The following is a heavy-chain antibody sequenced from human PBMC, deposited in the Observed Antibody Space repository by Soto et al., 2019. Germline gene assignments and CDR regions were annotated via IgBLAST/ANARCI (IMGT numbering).Heavy chain of an antibody. V-gene: IGHV1-18*01. CDR2: ISAYNGNT. CDR3: ARDPPTISSAGREDY. D-gene: IGHD6-13*01. CDR1: GYTFTSYG. Sequence: QVQLVQSGAEVKKPGASVKVSCKASGYTFTSYGISWVRQAPGQGLEWMGWISAYNGNTNYAQKLQGRVTMTTDTSTRTAYMKLRSLRSADTDVYYCARDPPTISSAGREDYWGQGTLVTVSS. J-gene: IGHJ4*02.